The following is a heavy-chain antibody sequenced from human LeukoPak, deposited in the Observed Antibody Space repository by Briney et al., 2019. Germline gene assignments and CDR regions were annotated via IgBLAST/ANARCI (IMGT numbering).Heavy chain of an antibody. CDR1: GGSFSDYY. V-gene: IGHV4-34*01. D-gene: IGHD6-19*01. CDR2: INHSGST. CDR3: ARSNTPGIEVAGTGFDY. Sequence: SETLSLTCAVYGGSFSDYYWSWIRQPPGKGLEWIGEINHSGSTNYNPSLKSRVTISVDTSKNQFSLKLSSVTAADTAVSYCARSNTPGIEVAGTGFDYWGQGTLVTVSS. J-gene: IGHJ4*02.